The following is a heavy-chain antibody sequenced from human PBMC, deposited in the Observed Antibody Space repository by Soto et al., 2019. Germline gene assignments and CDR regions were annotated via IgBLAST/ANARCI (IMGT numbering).Heavy chain of an antibody. Sequence: ASVKVSCKASGYTFTSYGISWVRQAPGQGLEWMGWISAYNGNTNYAQKLQGRVTMTTDTSTSTAYMELRSLRSDDTAVYYCARDMWAPVYSGSYYYYYGMDVWGQGTTVTVSS. CDR3: ARDMWAPVYSGSYYYYYGMDV. D-gene: IGHD1-26*01. V-gene: IGHV1-18*01. CDR2: ISAYNGNT. J-gene: IGHJ6*02. CDR1: GYTFTSYG.